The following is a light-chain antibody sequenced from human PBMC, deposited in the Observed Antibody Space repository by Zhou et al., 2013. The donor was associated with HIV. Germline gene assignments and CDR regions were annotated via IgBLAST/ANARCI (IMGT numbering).Light chain of an antibody. CDR2: KVS. J-gene: IGKJ2*01. Sequence: DVVMTQSPLSLPVTLGQPASISCRSAESLVYGDGNTYLNWFQFRPGQSPRRLIYKVSNRDSGVPERFIGSGSGSDFTLKISSVEADDIGIYYCMQGTHWPPTFGQGRSWTS. V-gene: IGKV2-30*01. CDR3: MQGTHWPPT. CDR1: ESLVYGDGNTY.